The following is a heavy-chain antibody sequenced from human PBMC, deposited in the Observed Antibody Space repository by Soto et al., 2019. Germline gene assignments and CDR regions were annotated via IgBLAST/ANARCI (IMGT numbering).Heavy chain of an antibody. CDR2: VDGRGGDT. J-gene: IGHJ4*02. D-gene: IGHD2-8*01. CDR1: GFTFSSHA. Sequence: GGSLRLSCAASGFTFSSHAMGWLRQAPGTGPGWVAFVDGRGGDTSYADSVKGRFIISRDNSDNSLFLHMNSLRAEDTGRYFCAKEIFAAAYAATSAFDLWGKGPLVTVSS. CDR3: AKEIFAAAYAATSAFDL. V-gene: IGHV3-23*01.